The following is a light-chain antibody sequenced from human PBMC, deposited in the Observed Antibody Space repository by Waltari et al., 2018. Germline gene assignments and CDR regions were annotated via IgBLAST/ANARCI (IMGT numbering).Light chain of an antibody. Sequence: QSVLTQSPSVSGAPGQRVTISCTGSSSNTGAGYDVHWYQQLPGTAPKVLIYGNINRPSGVPDRFSGSKSVTSASLAITGLQAEDEADYYCQSYDSSLSAYVFGTGTKVSVL. CDR1: SSNTGAGYD. J-gene: IGLJ1*01. CDR2: GNI. CDR3: QSYDSSLSAYV. V-gene: IGLV1-40*01.